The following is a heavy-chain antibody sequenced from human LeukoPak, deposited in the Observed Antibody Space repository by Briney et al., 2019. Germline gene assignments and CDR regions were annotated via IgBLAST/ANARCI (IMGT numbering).Heavy chain of an antibody. Sequence: PGGSLRLSCAASGFTVSSTYMNWVGQAPGKGLEWVSYISSSGSTIYYADSVKGRFTISRDNAKNSLYLQMNSLRAEDTAVYYCARDGGPQWLVQTFDYWGQGTLVTVSS. CDR2: ISSSGSTI. V-gene: IGHV3-48*03. J-gene: IGHJ4*02. D-gene: IGHD6-19*01. CDR3: ARDGGPQWLVQTFDY. CDR1: GFTVSSTY.